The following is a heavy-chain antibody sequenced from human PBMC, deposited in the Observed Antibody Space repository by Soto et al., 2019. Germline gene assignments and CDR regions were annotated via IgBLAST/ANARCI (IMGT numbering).Heavy chain of an antibody. CDR3: ARDKAVAGPY. J-gene: IGHJ4*02. CDR2: IIPILGIA. CDR1: GGTFSSYT. Sequence: QVQLVQSGAEVKKPGSSVKVSCKASGGTFSSYTISWVRQAPGQGLEWMGRIIPILGIANYAQKFQGRVKIPADKSTSTAYMELSSLRSEDTAVYYCARDKAVAGPYWGQGTLVTVSS. V-gene: IGHV1-69*08. D-gene: IGHD6-19*01.